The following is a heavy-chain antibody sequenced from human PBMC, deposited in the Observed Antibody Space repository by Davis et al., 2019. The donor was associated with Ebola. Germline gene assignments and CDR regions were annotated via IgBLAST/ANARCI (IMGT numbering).Heavy chain of an antibody. Sequence: GESLKISCAASGFTFSNAWMNWVRQAPGKGLEWVAIIKTDGSSKYYVESVKGRFTISRDNAKNSLYLQMNSLRAEDTAVYYCARDRGWLQLDSWGQGTLVTVSS. V-gene: IGHV3-7*01. D-gene: IGHD5-24*01. J-gene: IGHJ4*02. CDR1: GFTFSNAW. CDR3: ARDRGWLQLDS. CDR2: IKTDGSSK.